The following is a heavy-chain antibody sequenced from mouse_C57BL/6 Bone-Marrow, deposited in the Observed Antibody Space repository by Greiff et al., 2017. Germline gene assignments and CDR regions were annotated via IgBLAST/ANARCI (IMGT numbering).Heavy chain of an antibody. CDR2: ISNGGGST. Sequence: EVQGVESGGGLVQPGGSLKLSCAASGFTFSDYYMYWVRQTPEKRLEWVAYISNGGGSTYYPDTVKGRFTISRDNAKNTLYLQMSRLKSEDTAMYYCATLYDYDGAYWGQGTLVTVSA. V-gene: IGHV5-12*01. CDR3: ATLYDYDGAY. CDR1: GFTFSDYY. D-gene: IGHD2-4*01. J-gene: IGHJ3*01.